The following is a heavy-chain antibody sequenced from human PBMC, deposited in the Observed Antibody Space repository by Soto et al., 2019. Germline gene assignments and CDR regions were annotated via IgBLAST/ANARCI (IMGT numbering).Heavy chain of an antibody. V-gene: IGHV3-74*01. Sequence: EVQLVESGGGLVQPGGSLRLSCAASGFSFSSYWMHWVRQAPGKGLVWVSRIKSDGSSTTYADSVKGRFTISRDNAKNTLYLQMNSQRAEDTAVYYCATRSSLRPFDIWGQGTMVTVSS. CDR3: ATRSSLRPFDI. CDR2: IKSDGSST. D-gene: IGHD1-26*01. J-gene: IGHJ3*02. CDR1: GFSFSSYW.